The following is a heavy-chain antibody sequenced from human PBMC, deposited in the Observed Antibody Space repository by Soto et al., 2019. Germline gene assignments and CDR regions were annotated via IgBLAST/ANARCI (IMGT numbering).Heavy chain of an antibody. CDR3: ARRMIRGVYYFDE. CDR2: IYWDDDK. Sequence: QITLKESGPTLVKPTQTLTLTCTFSGFSLRTTGMGVGWVRQPPGKALEWLALIYWDDDKHYSPSLKSRLTITKDTSKNQVVLIMTNMDPVDIATYYCARRMIRGVYYFDEWGQGILVTVSS. V-gene: IGHV2-5*02. CDR1: GFSLRTTGMG. J-gene: IGHJ4*02. D-gene: IGHD3-10*01.